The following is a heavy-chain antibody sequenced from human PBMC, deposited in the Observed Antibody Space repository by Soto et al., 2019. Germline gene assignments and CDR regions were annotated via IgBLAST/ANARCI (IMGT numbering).Heavy chain of an antibody. Sequence: ASVKLSCKASGYTFTSYGISWVRRAPGQGLEWMGWISAYNGNTNYAQKLQGRVTMTTDTSTSTAYMELRSLRSDDTAVYYCAIIHSGYSYGPFHNWFDPWGQGTLVTVSS. D-gene: IGHD5-18*01. CDR3: AIIHSGYSYGPFHNWFDP. V-gene: IGHV1-18*01. CDR1: GYTFTSYG. J-gene: IGHJ5*02. CDR2: ISAYNGNT.